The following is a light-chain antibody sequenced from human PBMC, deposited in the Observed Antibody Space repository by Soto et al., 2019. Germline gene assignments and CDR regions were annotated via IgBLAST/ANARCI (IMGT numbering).Light chain of an antibody. CDR3: QKYNTAPLT. V-gene: IGKV1-27*01. J-gene: IGKJ4*01. Sequence: DFQMTQSPSSLSASVGDRVTITCRASQSFSTYLAWYQQKPGKVPKLLISGISTLQSGVPSRFSGSGYGTEFTLTISNLQPEDVATYYCQKYNTAPLTFGGGTNVEIK. CDR2: GIS. CDR1: QSFSTY.